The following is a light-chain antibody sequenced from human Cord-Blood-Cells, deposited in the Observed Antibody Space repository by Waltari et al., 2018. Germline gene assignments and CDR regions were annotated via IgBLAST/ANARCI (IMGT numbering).Light chain of an antibody. J-gene: IGKJ3*01. V-gene: IGKV1-39*01. Sequence: DIQMTQSPSSLSASVGDRVTITCRASQSIRSYLNWYQQKPGKAPKLLIYAASSLQSGVPSRFSGSGSGTDFTLTISSLQPEDFATYYCQQSYSTVFGPGTKVDIK. CDR2: AAS. CDR3: QQSYSTV. CDR1: QSIRSY.